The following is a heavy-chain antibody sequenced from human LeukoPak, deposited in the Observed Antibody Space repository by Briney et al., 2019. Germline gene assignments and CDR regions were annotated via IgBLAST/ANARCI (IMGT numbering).Heavy chain of an antibody. CDR1: GGSISSYY. V-gene: IGHV4-59*08. D-gene: IGHD3-16*01. CDR3: ARRSGLGYYYYYMDV. CDR2: IYYSGST. Sequence: PSETLSLTCTVSGGSISSYYWSWIRQPPGKGLEWIGYIYYSGSTNYNPSLESRVTISVDTSKNQFSLKLSSVTAADTAVYYCARRSGLGYYYYYMDVWGKGTTVTVSS. J-gene: IGHJ6*03.